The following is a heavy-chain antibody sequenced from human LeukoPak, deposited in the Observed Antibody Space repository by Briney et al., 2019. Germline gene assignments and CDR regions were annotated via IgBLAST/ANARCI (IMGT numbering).Heavy chain of an antibody. CDR2: IYSGGST. V-gene: IGHV3-53*01. CDR1: GFTVSSNY. Sequence: AGGSLRLSCTVSGFTVSSNYMSWVRQAPGKGLEWVSVIYSGGSTYYADSVKGRFTISRDNSKNTLYLQMNSLRAEDTAVYYCARAGGRLPDYFDYWGQGTLVTVSS. D-gene: IGHD1-26*01. J-gene: IGHJ4*02. CDR3: ARAGGRLPDYFDY.